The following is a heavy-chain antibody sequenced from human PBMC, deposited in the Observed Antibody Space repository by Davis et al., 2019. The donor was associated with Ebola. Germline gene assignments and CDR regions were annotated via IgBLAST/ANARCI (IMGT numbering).Heavy chain of an antibody. D-gene: IGHD2/OR15-2a*01. CDR2: ITPIFGTT. CDR1: GGTFSGNA. V-gene: IGHV1-69*13. CDR3: ATSPRGLSFYYYLEL. J-gene: IGHJ6*03. Sequence: SVKVSCKDSGGTFSGNAVSWVRQAPGQRLEWMGRITPIFGTTDYAQNFQGRVTMTADESTTTAYLELSSLRSEDTAVYYCATSPRGLSFYYYLELWGKGTTVAVTS.